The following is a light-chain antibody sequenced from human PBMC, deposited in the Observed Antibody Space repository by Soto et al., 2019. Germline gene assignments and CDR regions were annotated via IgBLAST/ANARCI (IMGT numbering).Light chain of an antibody. V-gene: IGLV1-44*01. Sequence: QSVLTQPPSASGTPGQRVTISCSGSRSNIGNNAVTWYQQFPGTAPKLLIYNNNQRTSGVPDRFSGSKSGTSASLASSGLQSEDEADYYCATWDDSLNARGVFGGGTKVTVL. CDR3: ATWDDSLNARGV. CDR2: NNN. CDR1: RSNIGNNA. J-gene: IGLJ3*02.